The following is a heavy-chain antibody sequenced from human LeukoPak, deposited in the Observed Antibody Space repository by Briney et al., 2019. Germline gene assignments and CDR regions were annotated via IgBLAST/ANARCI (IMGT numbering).Heavy chain of an antibody. Sequence: GGSLRLSCAASGFTFSNYAMSWVRQAPGKGLEWVSAVNGGGDDTYYADSVKGRFTISRDNSKSTLYLQMNSLRAEDTALYYCAKYYYGSGSYSFDIWGQGTMVTVSS. CDR1: GFTFSNYA. D-gene: IGHD3-10*01. CDR2: VNGGGDDT. V-gene: IGHV3-23*01. CDR3: AKYYYGSGSYSFDI. J-gene: IGHJ3*02.